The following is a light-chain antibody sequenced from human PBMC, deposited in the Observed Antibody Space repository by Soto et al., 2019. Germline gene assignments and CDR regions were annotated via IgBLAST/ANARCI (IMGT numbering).Light chain of an antibody. Sequence: AIQLTQSPSSLSSSVGDGVAITCRAIQGIRNDLGWYQQKPGKAPKLLIYAASSLQSGVPSRFTGSASATDFPLTISSLQPEHFETYYCLQDYSDPWTFGQGTKVDIK. CDR2: AAS. CDR1: QGIRND. V-gene: IGKV1-6*01. J-gene: IGKJ1*01. CDR3: LQDYSDPWT.